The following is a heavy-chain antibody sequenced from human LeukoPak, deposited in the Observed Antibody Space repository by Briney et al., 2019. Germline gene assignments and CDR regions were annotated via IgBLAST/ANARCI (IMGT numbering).Heavy chain of an antibody. D-gene: IGHD1-26*01. V-gene: IGHV3-21*01. Sequence: PGRSLRLSCAASGFTFSSYNMNWVGQAPGKGMEWVSSISSSSSDIYYADSVKGRFTISRDNANNSLYLQMNSLRAEDTAVYYCARSGRYDDGFGWFDPWGQGTLVTVSS. CDR2: ISSSSSDI. J-gene: IGHJ5*02. CDR1: GFTFSSYN. CDR3: ARSGRYDDGFGWFDP.